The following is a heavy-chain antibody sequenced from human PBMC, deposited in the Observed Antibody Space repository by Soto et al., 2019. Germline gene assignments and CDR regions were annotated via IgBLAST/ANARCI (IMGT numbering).Heavy chain of an antibody. CDR1: GGSISSSSYY. D-gene: IGHD6-19*01. CDR2: IYYSGST. J-gene: IGHJ2*01. V-gene: IGHV4-39*01. CDR3: ARPHGAVANDWYFDL. Sequence: PSETLSLTCTVSGGSISSSSYYWGWIRQPPGKGLEWIGSIYYSGSTYYNPSLKSRVTISVDTSKNQFSLKLSSVTAADTAVYYCARPHGAVANDWYFDLWGRGTLVTVSS.